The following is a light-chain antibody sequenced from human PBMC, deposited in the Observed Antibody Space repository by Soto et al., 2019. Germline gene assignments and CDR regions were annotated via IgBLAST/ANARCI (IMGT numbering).Light chain of an antibody. J-gene: IGKJ2*01. CDR3: QQYHNWPPQYT. Sequence: EIVMTQSPATLSVSPGDSATLSCRASQTISSNLAWYQQRPGQAPRLLIHGASTRATGVPAGFSGSGSGTEFTLTISSLQSEDFAVYYCQQYHNWPPQYTFGQGTKLQIK. V-gene: IGKV3-15*01. CDR2: GAS. CDR1: QTISSN.